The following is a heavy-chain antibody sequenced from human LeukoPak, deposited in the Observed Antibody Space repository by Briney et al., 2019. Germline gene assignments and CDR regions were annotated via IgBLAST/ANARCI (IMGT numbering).Heavy chain of an antibody. CDR3: ARPNYPYYYDSSGYYFDY. V-gene: IGHV4-34*01. D-gene: IGHD3-22*01. CDR1: GGSFSGYY. Sequence: SETLSLTCAVYGGSFSGYYWSWIRQPPGKGLEWIGEINHSGSTNYNPSLKSRVTISVDTSKNQFSLKLSSVTAADTAVYYCARPNYPYYYDSSGYYFDYWGQGTLVTVSS. J-gene: IGHJ4*02. CDR2: INHSGST.